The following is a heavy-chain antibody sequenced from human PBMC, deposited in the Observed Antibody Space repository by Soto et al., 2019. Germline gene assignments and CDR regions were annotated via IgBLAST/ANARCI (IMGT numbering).Heavy chain of an antibody. Sequence: SETLSLTCTVSGGSISSGGYYWSWIRQHPGKGLEWIGYIYYSGSTYYNPSLKSRVTISVDTSKNQFSLKLSSVTAADTAVYYCARADIVVYYFDYWGQGTLVTVSS. V-gene: IGHV4-31*03. CDR1: GGSISSGGYY. D-gene: IGHD5-12*01. J-gene: IGHJ4*02. CDR3: ARADIVVYYFDY. CDR2: IYYSGST.